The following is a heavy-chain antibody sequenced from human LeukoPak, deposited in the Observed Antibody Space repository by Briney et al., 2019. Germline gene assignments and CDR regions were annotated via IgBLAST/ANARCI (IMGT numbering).Heavy chain of an antibody. D-gene: IGHD3-22*01. J-gene: IGHJ3*02. V-gene: IGHV4-59*08. CDR1: GGSISSYY. Sequence: SETLSLTCTVSGGSISSYYWSWIRQPPGKGLEWIGYIYYSGSTNYNPSLKSRVTISVDTSKNQFSLKLSSVTAADTAVYYCARHFHLTYYYDSSGYPAFDIWGQGTMVTVSS. CDR3: ARHFHLTYYYDSSGYPAFDI. CDR2: IYYSGST.